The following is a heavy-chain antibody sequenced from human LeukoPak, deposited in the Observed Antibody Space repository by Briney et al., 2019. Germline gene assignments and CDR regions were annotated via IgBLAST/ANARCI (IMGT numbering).Heavy chain of an antibody. CDR2: ISYDGTNK. Sequence: PGRTLRLSCAASGFTFSNYDMHWVRQAPGKGLHWVAVISYDGTNKQYADSVKGRFTISRDDSKNTLYLQMNSQRAEDTAVYYCVKDRAGTYFDYWGQGTLVTASS. D-gene: IGHD3-10*01. CDR3: VKDRAGTYFDY. V-gene: IGHV3-30*18. J-gene: IGHJ4*02. CDR1: GFTFSNYD.